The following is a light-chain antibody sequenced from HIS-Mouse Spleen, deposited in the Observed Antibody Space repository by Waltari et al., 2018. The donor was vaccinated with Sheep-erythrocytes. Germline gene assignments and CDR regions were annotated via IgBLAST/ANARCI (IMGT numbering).Light chain of an antibody. Sequence: QSALTQPRSVSGSPGQSVTISCSVPSSDVGGYHYVSWYQQHPGKAPKLMIYDVSKRPSGVPDRFSGSKSGNTASLTISGLQAEDEADYYCCSYAGSFYVFGTGTKVTVL. CDR1: SSDVGGYHY. V-gene: IGLV2-11*01. CDR3: CSYAGSFYV. J-gene: IGLJ1*01. CDR2: DVS.